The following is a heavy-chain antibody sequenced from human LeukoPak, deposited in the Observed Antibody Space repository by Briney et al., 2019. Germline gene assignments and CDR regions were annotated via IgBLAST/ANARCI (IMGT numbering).Heavy chain of an antibody. Sequence: ASVKASCKASGYTFTGYYMHWVRQAPGQGLEWMGRINPNSGGTNYAQKFQGRVTMTRDTSISTAYMELSRLRSDDTAVYYCARSSYYDSSGYNDYWGQGTLVIVSS. CDR3: ARSSYYDSSGYNDY. V-gene: IGHV1-2*06. CDR1: GYTFTGYY. J-gene: IGHJ4*02. D-gene: IGHD3-22*01. CDR2: INPNSGGT.